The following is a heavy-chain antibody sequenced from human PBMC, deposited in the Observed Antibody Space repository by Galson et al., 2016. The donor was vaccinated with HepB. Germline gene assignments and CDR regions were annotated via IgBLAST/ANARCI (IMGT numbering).Heavy chain of an antibody. V-gene: IGHV1-18*01. CDR3: ARDIGTYSGGGGWFDP. CDR2: VSGDNGQT. D-gene: IGHD2-15*01. J-gene: IGHJ5*02. Sequence: SCKASGYTYTSYGLSWLRQAPGQGLEWMGWVSGDNGQTNSVQKFQDRVTMTWDTSTSTAYMEMRSLRDDDTAIYYCARDIGTYSGGGGWFDPWGQGTLITVSS. CDR1: GYTYTSYG.